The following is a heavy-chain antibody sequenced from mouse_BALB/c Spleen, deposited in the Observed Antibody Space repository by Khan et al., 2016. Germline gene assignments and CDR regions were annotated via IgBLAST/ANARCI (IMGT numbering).Heavy chain of an antibody. CDR3: ANASN. CDR1: GYTFNSYW. CDR2: IVPGSGST. D-gene: IGHD6-1*01. Sequence: QVQLQQPGAELMKPGAPVKISCKATGYTFNSYWLEWVKERPGHGLEWIGEIVPGSGSTNYHEKFKGKATITAETSSNTAYMQLSSLTSEDSAVYCRANASNCGQGTLVTVSA. V-gene: IGHV1-9*01. J-gene: IGHJ3*01.